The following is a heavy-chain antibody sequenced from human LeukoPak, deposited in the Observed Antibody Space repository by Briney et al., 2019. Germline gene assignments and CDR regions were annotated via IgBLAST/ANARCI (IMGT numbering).Heavy chain of an antibody. V-gene: IGHV4-30-2*01. CDR3: ARRGYNYGGGFDY. Sequence: SETLSLTCAVSGDSISSGGYSWSWIRQPPGKGLKWIGYIYHSGSTSYHPSLKSRVTISVDRSKNQFSLKLSSVTAADTAMYYCARRGYNYGGGFDYWGQGTLVTVSS. D-gene: IGHD5-18*01. J-gene: IGHJ4*02. CDR2: IYHSGST. CDR1: GDSISSGGYS.